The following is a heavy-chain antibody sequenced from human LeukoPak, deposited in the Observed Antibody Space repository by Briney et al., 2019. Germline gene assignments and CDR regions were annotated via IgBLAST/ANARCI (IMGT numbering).Heavy chain of an antibody. J-gene: IGHJ6*03. CDR3: ARRVKPPSPTYYYYYYMDV. D-gene: IGHD4-23*01. CDR2: IYPGDSDT. CDR1: GYSFTSYW. Sequence: GESLKISCKGSGYSFTSYWIGWVRQMPGKGLGGMGIIYPGDSDTRYSPSFQGQVTISADESISTAYLQWSSLKASDTAMYYCARRVKPPSPTYYYYYYMDVWGKGTTVTVSS. V-gene: IGHV5-51*01.